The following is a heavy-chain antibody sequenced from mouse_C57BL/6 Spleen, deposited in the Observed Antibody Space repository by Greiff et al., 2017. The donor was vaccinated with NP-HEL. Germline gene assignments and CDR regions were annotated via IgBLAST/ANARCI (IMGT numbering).Heavy chain of an antibody. CDR1: GFTFSSYA. Sequence: EVQVVESGGGLVKPGGSLKLSCAASGFTFSSYAMSWVRQTPEKRLEWVATISDGGSYTYYPDNVKGRFTISRDNAKNNLYLQRSHLKSEDTAMYYCAREELGLDWYFDVWGTGTTVTVSS. V-gene: IGHV5-4*01. D-gene: IGHD4-1*01. J-gene: IGHJ1*03. CDR3: AREELGLDWYFDV. CDR2: ISDGGSYT.